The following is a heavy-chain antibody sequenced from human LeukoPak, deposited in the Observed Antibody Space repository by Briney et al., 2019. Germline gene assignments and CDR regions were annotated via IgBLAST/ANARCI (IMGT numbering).Heavy chain of an antibody. V-gene: IGHV3-23*01. CDR1: GFTFSDYA. D-gene: IGHD2-21*01. J-gene: IGHJ4*02. CDR3: AKRYCGGNCYAFFDY. Sequence: GGSLRLSCAASGFTFSDYAMSWVRQAPGKGLEWVSAILGKGGSTFYEDSVKGRFTISRDNSKNTLYLQMNSLRAEDTAVYYCAKRYCGGNCYAFFDYWGQGTLVTVSS. CDR2: ILGKGGST.